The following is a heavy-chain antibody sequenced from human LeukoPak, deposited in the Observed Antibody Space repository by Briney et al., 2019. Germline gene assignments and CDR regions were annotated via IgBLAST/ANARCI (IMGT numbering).Heavy chain of an antibody. J-gene: IGHJ6*02. D-gene: IGHD2-15*01. CDR2: VGSSGSTI. CDR3: ASKYCSGGSCRYYYGMDV. CDR1: GFTFSSYE. Sequence: GGSLRLSCAASGFTFSSYEMNWVRQAPGKGLEWVSYVGSSGSTIYYADSVKGRFAISRDNAKNSLYLQMNSLRAEDMAVYYCASKYCSGGSCRYYYGMDVWGQGTTVTVSS. V-gene: IGHV3-48*03.